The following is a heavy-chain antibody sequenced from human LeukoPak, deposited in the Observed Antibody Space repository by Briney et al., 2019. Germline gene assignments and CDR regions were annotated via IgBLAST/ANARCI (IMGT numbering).Heavy chain of an antibody. J-gene: IGHJ4*02. D-gene: IGHD2-2*01. CDR1: GFTFSSYG. V-gene: IGHV3-30*18. Sequence: PGRSLRLSRAASGFTFSSYGMHWVRQAPGKGLEWVAVISYDGSNKYYADSVKGRFTISRDNSKNTLYLQMNSLRAEDTAVYYCAKALPRYCSSTSCYPQLFDYWGQGTLVTVSS. CDR2: ISYDGSNK. CDR3: AKALPRYCSSTSCYPQLFDY.